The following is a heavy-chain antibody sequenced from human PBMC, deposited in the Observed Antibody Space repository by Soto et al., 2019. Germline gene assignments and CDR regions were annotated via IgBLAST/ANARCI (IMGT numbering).Heavy chain of an antibody. J-gene: IGHJ5*02. CDR1: VYTFTSYG. CDR2: ISAYNGNT. CDR3: AAYDSSGYNWFDH. D-gene: IGHD3-22*01. Sequence: XSVKVSCQASVYTFTSYGISWVRQAPGQGLEWMGWISAYNGNTNYAQKLQGRVTMTTDTSTSTAYMELRSLRSDDTAVYYCAAYDSSGYNWFDHWGQGTLVTVSS. V-gene: IGHV1-18*01.